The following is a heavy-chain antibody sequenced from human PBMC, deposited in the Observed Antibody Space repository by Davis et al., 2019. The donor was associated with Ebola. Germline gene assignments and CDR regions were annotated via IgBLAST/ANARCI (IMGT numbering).Heavy chain of an antibody. Sequence: GESLKISCAASGFTVSSDFMGWVRQAPGKGLEWVSGISGRGGSAYHADSVKGRFTISRDNSKDTLYLQMNSLRDEDTAVYYCAKDVDSTVTTSYFAFDVWGQGTMVTVSS. V-gene: IGHV3-23*01. CDR3: AKDVDSTVTTSYFAFDV. CDR1: GFTVSSDF. CDR2: ISGRGGSA. J-gene: IGHJ3*01. D-gene: IGHD4-17*01.